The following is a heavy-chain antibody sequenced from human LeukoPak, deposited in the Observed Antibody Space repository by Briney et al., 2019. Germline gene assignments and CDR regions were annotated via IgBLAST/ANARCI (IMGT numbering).Heavy chain of an antibody. CDR1: GFTFSSYW. D-gene: IGHD6-6*01. Sequence: QPGGSLRLSCAASGFTFSSYWMSWVRQAPGKGLEWVANIKQDGSEKYYVDSVKGRFTISRDNSRNTLYLQMNSLRAEDTAVYYCARDHGRGSSSFYSWGGGTYYFDYWGQGTLVTVSS. CDR2: IKQDGSEK. CDR3: ARDHGRGSSSFYSWGGGTYYFDY. V-gene: IGHV3-7*01. J-gene: IGHJ4*02.